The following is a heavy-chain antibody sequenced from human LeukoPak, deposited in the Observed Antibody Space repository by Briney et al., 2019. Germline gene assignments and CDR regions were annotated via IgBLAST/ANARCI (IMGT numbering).Heavy chain of an antibody. Sequence: GGSLRLSCAASGFTFSSYSVNWVRQAPGKGLEWVSSISSSSSYIYYADSVKGRFTISRDNAKNSLYLQMNSLRAEDTAVYYCAREGYCSSTSCYVAYYYYGMDVWGQGTTVTVSS. CDR1: GFTFSSYS. V-gene: IGHV3-21*01. CDR2: ISSSSSYI. J-gene: IGHJ6*02. CDR3: AREGYCSSTSCYVAYYYYGMDV. D-gene: IGHD2-2*01.